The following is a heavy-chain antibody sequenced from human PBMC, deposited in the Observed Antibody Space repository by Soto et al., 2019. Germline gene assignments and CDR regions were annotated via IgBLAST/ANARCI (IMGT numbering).Heavy chain of an antibody. D-gene: IGHD1-7*01. CDR1: GGSISSYY. Sequence: QVQLQESGPGLVKPSETLSLTCTVSGGSISSYYWSWIRQPPGKGLEWIGYIYYSGSTNYNPSLKSRGPISGGTAKNQFSLKLSPVAAADTAVYYCAREGLTGTIGLYYYYGMDVWGQGTTVTVSS. J-gene: IGHJ6*02. CDR3: AREGLTGTIGLYYYYGMDV. CDR2: IYYSGST. V-gene: IGHV4-59*01.